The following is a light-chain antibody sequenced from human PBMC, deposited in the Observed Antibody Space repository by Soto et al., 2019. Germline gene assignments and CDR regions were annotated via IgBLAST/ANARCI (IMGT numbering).Light chain of an antibody. CDR3: MQAKQIPRT. CDR1: QSLLHTSGENY. Sequence: DVVMTQSPLSLPVTLGQPASISCTSSQSLLHTSGENYLDWYLQRPGQSPQLLIYLGSKRAPGVSDRISGSGSGTRFTLRISRVGAEDVGIYYCMQAKQIPRTFGQGTKVDIK. J-gene: IGKJ1*01. V-gene: IGKV2-28*01. CDR2: LGS.